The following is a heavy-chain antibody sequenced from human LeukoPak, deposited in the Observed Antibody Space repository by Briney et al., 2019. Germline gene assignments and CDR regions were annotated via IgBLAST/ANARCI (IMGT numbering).Heavy chain of an antibody. J-gene: IGHJ4*02. CDR1: GFTFSDYY. D-gene: IGHD2-2*01. Sequence: GGSLRLSCAASGFTFSDYYMSWIRQAPGKGLEWVGRTRNKANSHTTEYAASVKGRFTISRDDSKNSLYLQMNSLKTEDTAVYYCARGEIGYCSRTTCYGFDYWGQGTLVTVSS. V-gene: IGHV3-72*01. CDR2: TRNKANSHTT. CDR3: ARGEIGYCSRTTCYGFDY.